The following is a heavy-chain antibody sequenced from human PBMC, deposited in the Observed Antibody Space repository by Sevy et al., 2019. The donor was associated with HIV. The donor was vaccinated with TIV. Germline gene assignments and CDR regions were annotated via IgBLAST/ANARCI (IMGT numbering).Heavy chain of an antibody. D-gene: IGHD1-20*01. Sequence: GGSLGLSCAASGFSFTNAWMRWVRQAPGEGLEWVGRIKSNHEGGTADYAAPVRGRFTISRDDSKNTLFLQLSSLKIEDTAVYYCTTDAGMTPWYALQHWGRGTLVTVSS. CDR3: TTDAGMTPWYALQH. CDR1: GFSFTNAW. V-gene: IGHV3-15*01. CDR2: IKSNHEGGTA. J-gene: IGHJ1*01.